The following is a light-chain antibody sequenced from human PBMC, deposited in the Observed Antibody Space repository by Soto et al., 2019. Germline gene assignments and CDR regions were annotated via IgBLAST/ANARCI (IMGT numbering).Light chain of an antibody. Sequence: EIVLTQSPATMSLSPGERATLSCRASQSVSSYLAWYKQKPGQAPRLLIYDASNRATGIPARFSGSGSGTDFTLTIRSLEPEDFAVDYCQQRSNWPTFGQGTKVDIK. CDR3: QQRSNWPT. J-gene: IGKJ1*01. CDR1: QSVSSY. V-gene: IGKV3-11*01. CDR2: DAS.